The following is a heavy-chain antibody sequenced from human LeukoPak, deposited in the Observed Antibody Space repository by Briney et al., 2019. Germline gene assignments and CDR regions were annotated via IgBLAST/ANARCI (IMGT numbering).Heavy chain of an antibody. CDR3: ARGAYFDY. D-gene: IGHD1-26*01. Sequence: KTSETLSLTCTVSGGSIRGHYWSWIRQPPGKGLEWIGHFYYSGSTNYNPSLQSRVTISVDTSNNQVSLKLTSVTAADTAVYYCARGAYFDYWGQGTLVTVSS. CDR2: FYYSGST. J-gene: IGHJ4*02. CDR1: GGSIRGHY. V-gene: IGHV4-59*11.